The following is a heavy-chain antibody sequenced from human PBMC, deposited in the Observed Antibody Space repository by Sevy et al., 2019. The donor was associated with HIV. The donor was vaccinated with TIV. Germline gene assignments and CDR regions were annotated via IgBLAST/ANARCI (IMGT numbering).Heavy chain of an antibody. J-gene: IGHJ6*03. Sequence: SETLSLTCTVSGGSMSSHYWSWIRQPPGKGLEWIGYIYYSGSTKYNPSLKSRVTISVDTSKSQFSLKLTSVTAADTALYYCARTRWGSVRVLELGDYYYYMDVLGKGTAVTVSS. D-gene: IGHD3-16*01. CDR3: ARTRWGSVRVLELGDYYYYMDV. CDR1: GGSMSSHY. CDR2: IYYSGST. V-gene: IGHV4-59*08.